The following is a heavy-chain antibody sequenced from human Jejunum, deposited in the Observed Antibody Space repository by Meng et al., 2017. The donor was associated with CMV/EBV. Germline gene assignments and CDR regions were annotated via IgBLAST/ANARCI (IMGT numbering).Heavy chain of an antibody. CDR1: GYTFTSYA. V-gene: IGHV7-4-1*02. D-gene: IGHD2-2*01. J-gene: IGHJ4*02. CDR2: INTNTGNP. Sequence: VHSVSEIKKPVASGEVSVKASGYTFTSYAMNWVRQAPGQGLEWMGWINTNTGNPTYAQGFTGRFVFSLDTSVSTAYLQISSLKAEDTAVYYCARETLGYCSSTSCYIGPPDYWGQGTLVTVSS. CDR3: ARETLGYCSSTSCYIGPPDY.